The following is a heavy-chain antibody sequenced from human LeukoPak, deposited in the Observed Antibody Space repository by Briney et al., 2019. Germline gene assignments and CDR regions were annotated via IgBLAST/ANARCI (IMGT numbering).Heavy chain of an antibody. V-gene: IGHV3-21*01. J-gene: IGHJ4*02. D-gene: IGHD6-13*01. CDR1: GFTFSSYS. CDR2: ISSSSSYI. CDR3: ARGGSSWYYFDY. Sequence: GGSLRLSCAASGFTFSSYSMNWVRQAPGKGLEWVSSISSSSSYIYYADSVKGRFTISRDNAKNSLYLQMNSLRAEDTAVYYCARGGSSWYYFDYWGQGSLVTVSP.